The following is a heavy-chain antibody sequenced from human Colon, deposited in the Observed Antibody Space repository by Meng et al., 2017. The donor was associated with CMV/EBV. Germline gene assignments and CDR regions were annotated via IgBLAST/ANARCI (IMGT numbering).Heavy chain of an antibody. CDR1: TFSSYA. CDR3: AKDPYGSGSYYDGDWFDP. Sequence: TFSSYAMTWVRQAPGKGLEWVSSISGSGGGTYYADSVKGRFTISRDNSKNTLYLQMNSLRAEDTAVYYCAKDPYGSGSYYDGDWFDPWGQGTLVTVSS. V-gene: IGHV3-23*01. J-gene: IGHJ5*02. CDR2: ISGSGGGT. D-gene: IGHD3-10*01.